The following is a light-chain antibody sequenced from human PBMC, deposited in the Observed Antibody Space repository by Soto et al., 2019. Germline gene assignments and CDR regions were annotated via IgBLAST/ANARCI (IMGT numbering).Light chain of an antibody. CDR3: QQYNSYSVT. J-gene: IGKJ1*01. Sequence: DIQMTQSPATLAASVGDRVTITCRASQSISSRLAWYQQKPGKAPKLLVYDASNLESGVPSRFSGSGSGTEFTLTISSLQPDDFETYYCQQYNSYSVTFGQGTKVDIK. V-gene: IGKV1-5*01. CDR1: QSISSR. CDR2: DAS.